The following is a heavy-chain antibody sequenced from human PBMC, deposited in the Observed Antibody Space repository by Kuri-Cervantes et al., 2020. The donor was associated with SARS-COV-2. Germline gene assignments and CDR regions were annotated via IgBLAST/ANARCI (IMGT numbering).Heavy chain of an antibody. Sequence: GESLKISCAASTITFSNCRMSWVRQAPGKGLEWVANIKQDGSEKYYVDSVKGRFTISRDNAKNSLYLQMNSLRAEDTAVYYCARDPSSGWYGGGDFDYWGQGTLVTVSS. D-gene: IGHD6-19*01. CDR2: IKQDGSEK. CDR1: TITFSNCR. CDR3: ARDPSSGWYGGGDFDY. V-gene: IGHV3-7*01. J-gene: IGHJ4*02.